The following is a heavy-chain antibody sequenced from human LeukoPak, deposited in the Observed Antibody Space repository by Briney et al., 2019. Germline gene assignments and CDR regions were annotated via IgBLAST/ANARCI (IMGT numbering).Heavy chain of an antibody. V-gene: IGHV3-23*01. CDR1: GFTFSSYP. Sequence: PGGSLRLSCAASGFTFSSYPMSWVRQAPGKGLEWISAISGDGVGTYYAASVQGRSTVSRDNSKNTLYLQVNSLRAEDTAVYYCAKESRLEGHTVAFDYWGQGSLVTVSS. D-gene: IGHD4-23*01. CDR3: AKESRLEGHTVAFDY. CDR2: ISGDGVGT. J-gene: IGHJ4*02.